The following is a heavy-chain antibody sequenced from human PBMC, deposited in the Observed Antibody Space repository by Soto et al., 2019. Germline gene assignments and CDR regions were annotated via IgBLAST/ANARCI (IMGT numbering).Heavy chain of an antibody. V-gene: IGHV3-30-3*01. CDR2: ISYDGSNK. J-gene: IGHJ4*02. CDR1: GFTFSSYA. Sequence: QVQLVESGGGVVQPGRSLRLSCAASGFTFSSYAMHWVRQAPGKGLEWVAVISYDGSNKYYADSVKGRFTISRDNSKNTLYLQMNSLRAEDTAGYYCARDGNLVGVVAAGVVDCWGQGTLVTVSS. CDR3: ARDGNLVGVVAAGVVDC. D-gene: IGHD2-15*01.